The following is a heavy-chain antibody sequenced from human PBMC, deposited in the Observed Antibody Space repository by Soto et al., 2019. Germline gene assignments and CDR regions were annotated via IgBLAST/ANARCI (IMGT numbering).Heavy chain of an antibody. CDR2: ISYRGTP. Sequence: QVQLQESGPGLVKPSQNLSLTCTVSGGSFSSGAYYWSWVRRHPGMGLEWIGYISYRGTPYYNPSLKSRVTISVDASYIQFSRRLSSVTAADTAVYCCAGVSATCTRWFDPWGQGTLVTVSS. CDR1: GGSFSSGAYY. CDR3: AGVSATCTRWFDP. V-gene: IGHV4-31*03. J-gene: IGHJ5*02. D-gene: IGHD6-13*01.